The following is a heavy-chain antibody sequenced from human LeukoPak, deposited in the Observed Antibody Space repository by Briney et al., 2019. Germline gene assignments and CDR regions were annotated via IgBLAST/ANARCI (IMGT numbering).Heavy chain of an antibody. CDR3: ATSFSGYLGYFDY. J-gene: IGHJ4*02. D-gene: IGHD3-22*01. CDR2: IYYSGST. V-gene: IGHV4-59*01. CDR1: GGSISSYY. Sequence: SETLSLTCTVSGGSISSYYWSWIWQPPGKGLEWIGYIYYSGSTNYNPSLKSRVTISVDTSKNQFSLKLSSVTAADTAVYYCATSFSGYLGYFDYWGQGTLVTVSS.